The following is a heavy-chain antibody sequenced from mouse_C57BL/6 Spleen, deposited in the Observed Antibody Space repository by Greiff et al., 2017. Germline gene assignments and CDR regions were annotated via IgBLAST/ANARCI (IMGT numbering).Heavy chain of an antibody. CDR3: ATPLTYGSSPFAY. Sequence: EVQLQQSGPELVKPGASVKISCKASGYTFTDYYMNWVKQSHGKSLEWIGDINPNNGGTSYNQKFKGKATLTVDKSSSTAYMELRSLTSEDSAVYYCATPLTYGSSPFAYWGQGTLVTVSA. D-gene: IGHD1-1*01. CDR2: INPNNGGT. V-gene: IGHV1-26*01. CDR1: GYTFTDYY. J-gene: IGHJ3*01.